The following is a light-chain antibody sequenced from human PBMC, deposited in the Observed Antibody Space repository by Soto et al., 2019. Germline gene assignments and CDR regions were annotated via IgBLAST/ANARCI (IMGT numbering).Light chain of an antibody. CDR2: WAS. V-gene: IGKV4-1*01. J-gene: IGKJ1*01. CDR1: QSVLYRSNNKNY. Sequence: DIVMTQSPDSLAVSLGERATINCKSSQSVLYRSNNKNYLALYQHKPGQAPKLIISWASPRESGVPERFSGSGSGTDFSLTISSLQAEDVAVYYCQQYYITPRTFGQGTKVEI. CDR3: QQYYITPRT.